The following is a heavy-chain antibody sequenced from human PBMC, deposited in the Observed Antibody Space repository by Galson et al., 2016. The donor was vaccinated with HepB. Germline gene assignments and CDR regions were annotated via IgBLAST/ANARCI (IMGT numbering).Heavy chain of an antibody. CDR3: TASGNFDNMDV. D-gene: IGHD3-9*01. CDR2: INTIIEKT. J-gene: IGHJ6*02. V-gene: IGHV7-4-1*02. Sequence: SVKVSCKAFGYRFTQYSMNWVRQAPGQGLEWMGQINTIIEKTTYGQGCTGRCVFSLDTSVSTAYLGISSLKAEDTGVYFCTASGNFDNMDVWGQGTTVTVSS. CDR1: GYRFTQYS.